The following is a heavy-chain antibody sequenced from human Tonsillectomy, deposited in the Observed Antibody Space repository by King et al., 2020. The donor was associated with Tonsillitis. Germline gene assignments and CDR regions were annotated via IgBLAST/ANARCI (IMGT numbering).Heavy chain of an antibody. CDR2: ISYDGTNK. J-gene: IGHJ4*02. Sequence: VQLVESGGGVVQPGRSLRLSCAASGFTFTSNGMHWVRQAPGKGLEWVAVISYDGTNKYYADSVKGRFTISRDNSKNTLFLQMNSLRAEDTAVYYCASGVVSSGYYSSEYWGQGTLVTVSS. CDR3: ASGVVSSGYYSSEY. V-gene: IGHV3-30*03. CDR1: GFTFTSNG. D-gene: IGHD3-22*01.